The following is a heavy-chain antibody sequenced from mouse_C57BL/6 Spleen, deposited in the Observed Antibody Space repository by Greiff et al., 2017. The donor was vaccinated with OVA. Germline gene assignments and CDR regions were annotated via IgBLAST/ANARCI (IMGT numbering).Heavy chain of an antibody. CDR3: AKKNGSSYPYAMDY. CDR2: IWRGGST. CDR1: GFSLTSYG. Sequence: VQLQESGPGLVQPSQSLSITCTVSGFSLTSYGVHWVRQSPGKGLAWLGVIWRGGSTDYNAAFMSRLSITKDNSKSQVFFKMNRLQADDTAIYYCAKKNGSSYPYAMDYWGQGTSVTVSS. V-gene: IGHV2-5*01. D-gene: IGHD1-1*01. J-gene: IGHJ4*01.